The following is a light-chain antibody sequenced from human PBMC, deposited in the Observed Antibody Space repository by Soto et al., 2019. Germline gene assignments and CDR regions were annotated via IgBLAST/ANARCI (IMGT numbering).Light chain of an antibody. CDR2: DNN. CDR1: SSNIGNNF. V-gene: IGLV1-51*01. CDR3: GTWDSSLSAGV. Sequence: QSVLTQPPSVSAAPGQKVTISCSGSSSNIGNNFVSWYQQLPGTAPKLLIYDNNKRPSGIPDRFSGSQSGTSATLGITGLQTGDEADYYCGTWDSSLSAGVFGVGTKLTVL. J-gene: IGLJ2*01.